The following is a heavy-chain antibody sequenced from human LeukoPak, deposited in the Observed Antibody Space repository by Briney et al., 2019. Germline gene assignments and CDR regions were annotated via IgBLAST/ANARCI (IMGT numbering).Heavy chain of an antibody. Sequence: SETLSPTVAVYGGGFSGVFRGGVRHPPGEGVGGIWEINHSGSTNYNPSLKSRVTISVDTSKNQFSLKLSSVTAADTAVYYCARHCSGGTCYSDFDYWGQGTLVTVSS. CDR3: ARHCSGGTCYSDFDY. J-gene: IGHJ4*02. V-gene: IGHV4-34*01. D-gene: IGHD2-15*01. CDR2: INHSGST. CDR1: GGGFSGVF.